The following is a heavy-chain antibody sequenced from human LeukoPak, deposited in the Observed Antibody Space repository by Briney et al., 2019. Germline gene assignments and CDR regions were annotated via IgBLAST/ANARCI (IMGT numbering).Heavy chain of an antibody. CDR1: GGFISSGGYY. CDR3: ARGIGTDFDY. D-gene: IGHD1-7*01. V-gene: IGHV4-31*03. J-gene: IGHJ4*02. Sequence: PSETLSLTCTVSGGFISSGGYYWSWIRQHPGKGLEWIGYIYYSGSTYYNPSLKSRVTISVDTSKNQFSLKLSSVTAADTAVYYCARGIGTDFDYWGQGTLVTVSS. CDR2: IYYSGST.